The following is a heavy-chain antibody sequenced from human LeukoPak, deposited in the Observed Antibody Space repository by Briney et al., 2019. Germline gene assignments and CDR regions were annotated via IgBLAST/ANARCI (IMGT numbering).Heavy chain of an antibody. J-gene: IGHJ4*02. CDR1: GYTLTELS. V-gene: IGHV1-24*01. CDR2: FDPEDGET. D-gene: IGHD2-8*01. Sequence: ASVKVSCKVSGYTLTELSMHWVRQAPGKGLEWMGGFDPEDGETFYAQMFQGRITMIEDTSTDTAYMELSSLRSEDTAVYYCATIFDFNGGHWGQGTLVTVSS. CDR3: ATIFDFNGGH.